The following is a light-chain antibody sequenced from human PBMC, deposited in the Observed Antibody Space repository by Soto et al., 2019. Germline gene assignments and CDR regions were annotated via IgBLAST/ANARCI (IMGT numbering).Light chain of an antibody. CDR1: RSVTTF. J-gene: IGKJ1*01. CDR3: QQSHNWPRT. V-gene: IGKV3-11*01. Sequence: EIVLTQSPGTLSLSPGERATLSCRASRSVTTFLAWYQQRPGQAPRLLISGASNRAAGIPARFSGSGSGTDFTLTISSLEPEDFAVYYCQQSHNWPRTFGQGTKVEIK. CDR2: GAS.